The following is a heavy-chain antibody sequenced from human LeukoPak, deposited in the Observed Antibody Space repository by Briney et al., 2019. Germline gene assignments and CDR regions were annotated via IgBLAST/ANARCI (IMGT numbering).Heavy chain of an antibody. J-gene: IGHJ2*01. Sequence: GSLRLSCAASGFTFSSYEMNWVRQAPGKGLEWVSYISSSGSTIYYAGSVKGRFTISRDNAKNSLYLQMNSLRAEDTAVYYCARDPEYSSSWYREGYFDLWGRGTLVTVSS. V-gene: IGHV3-48*03. CDR3: ARDPEYSSSWYREGYFDL. CDR2: ISSSGSTI. D-gene: IGHD6-13*01. CDR1: GFTFSSYE.